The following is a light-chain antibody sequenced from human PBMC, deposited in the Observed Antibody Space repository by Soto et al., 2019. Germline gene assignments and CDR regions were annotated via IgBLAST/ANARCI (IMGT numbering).Light chain of an antibody. CDR3: QQYGSSHMYT. V-gene: IGKV3-20*01. Sequence: ELVLTQSPGTLSLSPGERATLSCRASQSVSSSYLAWYQQKPGQAPRLLIYGASSRATGIPDRFSGSGSGTDFTLTISRLEPEDLAVYYCQQYGSSHMYTFGQGTKLEIK. J-gene: IGKJ2*01. CDR1: QSVSSSY. CDR2: GAS.